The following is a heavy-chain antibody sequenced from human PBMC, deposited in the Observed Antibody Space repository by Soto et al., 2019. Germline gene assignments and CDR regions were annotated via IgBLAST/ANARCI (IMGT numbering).Heavy chain of an antibody. CDR2: XXXXXXX. V-gene: IGHV3-53*04. CDR3: XXXXXXXXXXMD. Sequence: EVQLVESGGGLVQPGGSLRLSCAASGFTVSSNYMSWVRQAPGKGLEWVSVXXXXXXXXXADSVXGRFTISRHNSKNTXXXXXXXXXXXXXXXXXXXXXXXXXXXXMDWGQGTLVTVSS. J-gene: IGHJ4*02. CDR1: GFTVSSNY.